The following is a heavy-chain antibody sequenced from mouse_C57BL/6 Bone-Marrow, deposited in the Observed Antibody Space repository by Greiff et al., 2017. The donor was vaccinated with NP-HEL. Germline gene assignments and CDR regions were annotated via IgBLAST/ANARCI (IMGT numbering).Heavy chain of an antibody. V-gene: IGHV1-81*01. D-gene: IGHD2-12*01. CDR3: ARELGSRDY. CDR1: GYTFTSYG. CDR2: IYPRSGNT. J-gene: IGHJ2*01. Sequence: QVHVKQSGAELARPGASVKLSCKASGYTFTSYGISWVKQRTGQGLEWIGEIYPRSGNTYYNEKFKGKATLTADKSSSTAYMELRSLTSEDSAVYFCARELGSRDYWGQGTTLTVSS.